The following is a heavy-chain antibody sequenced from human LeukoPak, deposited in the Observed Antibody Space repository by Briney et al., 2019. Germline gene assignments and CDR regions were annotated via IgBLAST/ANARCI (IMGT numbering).Heavy chain of an antibody. V-gene: IGHV3-21*01. D-gene: IGHD6-19*01. J-gene: IGHJ4*02. CDR2: ISSSSSYI. CDR3: ARGTVAGTGGNY. CDR1: GFTFSSYS. Sequence: PGGSLRLSCAASGFTFSSYSMNWVRQAPGKGLEWVSSISSSSSYIYYADSVKGRFTISRDNAKNSLYLQMNSLRAEDTAVYYCARGTVAGTGGNYWGQGTLVTVSS.